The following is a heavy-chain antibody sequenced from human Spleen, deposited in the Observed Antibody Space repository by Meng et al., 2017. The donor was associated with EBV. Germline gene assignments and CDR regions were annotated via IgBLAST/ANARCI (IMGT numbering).Heavy chain of an antibody. J-gene: IGHJ5*01. CDR3: PTDLPPDS. Sequence: QVQLADVGGRVDQPGRSLKLSGAAPGFTLSSCGMPCVRQSPGKVLVCVAFLSVAGSYKYYVDSVKSLSTNSRDNSKITLYLQLNTLRAVDTAIYYCPTDLPPDSWGQGTLVTVSS. V-gene: IGHV3-30*03. CDR1: GFTLSSCG. CDR2: LSVAGSYK.